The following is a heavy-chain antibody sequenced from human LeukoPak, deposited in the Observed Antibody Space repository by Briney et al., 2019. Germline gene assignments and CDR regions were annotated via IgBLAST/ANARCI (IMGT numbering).Heavy chain of an antibody. CDR2: IYSGGST. V-gene: IGHV3-66*01. Sequence: GGSLRLSCAASGFTVSSNYMSWVRQAPGKGLEWVSVIYSGGSTYYADSVKGRFTISRDNSKNTLYLQLNSLRAEDTAAYCCTKSSTSSWIFDYWGQGTLVTVSS. J-gene: IGHJ4*02. D-gene: IGHD6-13*01. CDR1: GFTVSSNY. CDR3: TKSSTSSWIFDY.